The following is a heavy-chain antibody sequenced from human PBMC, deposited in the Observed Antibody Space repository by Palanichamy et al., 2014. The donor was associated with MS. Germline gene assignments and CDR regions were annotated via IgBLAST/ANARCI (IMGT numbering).Heavy chain of an antibody. D-gene: IGHD3-22*01. Sequence: DVQFLESGGGQVXPGGSLRLSCAASGFTFSNYAMSWFRQAPGKGLEWVSSISKSGGDTYYAESVEGRFTIVRDNSKNTLYLQMNYLGAEDTALYHCAKQSDDSHYAPLDLWGQGILVTVSS. CDR3: AKQSDDSHYAPLDL. CDR1: GFTFSNYA. CDR2: ISKSGGDT. J-gene: IGHJ4*02. V-gene: IGHV3-23*01.